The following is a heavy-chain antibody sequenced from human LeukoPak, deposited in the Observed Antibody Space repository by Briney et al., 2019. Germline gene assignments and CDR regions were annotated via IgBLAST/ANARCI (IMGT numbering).Heavy chain of an antibody. D-gene: IGHD2-2*01. Sequence: SETLSLTCTVSGGSISSSSYYWGWIRQPPGKGLEWIGSIYYSGSTYYNPSLKSRVTISVDTSKNQFSLKLSSVTAADTAVYYCARDNIVVVPAAMGWNWFDPWGQGTLVTVSS. CDR3: ARDNIVVVPAAMGWNWFDP. J-gene: IGHJ5*02. V-gene: IGHV4-39*02. CDR2: IYYSGST. CDR1: GGSISSSSYY.